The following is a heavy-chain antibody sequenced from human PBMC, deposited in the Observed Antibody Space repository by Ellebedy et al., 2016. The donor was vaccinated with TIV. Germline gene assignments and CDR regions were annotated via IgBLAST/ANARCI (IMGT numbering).Heavy chain of an antibody. CDR1: GVSLINY. D-gene: IGHD5-12*01. CDR2: IHYSGTI. Sequence: SETLSLXCSVSGVSLINYWSWIRQAPGKGLEWIGYIHYSGTIHYSPSLRSRVTISVDTSQNQLSLKVTSVTAADTATYFCARMTSRGFSTPGYWGQGTLVTVSS. CDR3: ARMTSRGFSTPGY. J-gene: IGHJ4*02. V-gene: IGHV4-59*08.